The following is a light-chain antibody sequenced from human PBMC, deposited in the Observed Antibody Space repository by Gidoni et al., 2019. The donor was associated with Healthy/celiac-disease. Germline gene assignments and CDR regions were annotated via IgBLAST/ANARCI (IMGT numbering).Light chain of an antibody. CDR2: GAA. J-gene: IGKJ1*01. Sequence: DIVMTQSPATLSVSPGDRATLSCRASQSVRSNLAWYQQKPGQAPRLLIYGAATRATGIPARFSGSGSGTEFTLTISSLQSEDFAFYYCQQYNNWPPWTFGQGTKVEIK. CDR3: QQYNNWPPWT. V-gene: IGKV3-15*01. CDR1: QSVRSN.